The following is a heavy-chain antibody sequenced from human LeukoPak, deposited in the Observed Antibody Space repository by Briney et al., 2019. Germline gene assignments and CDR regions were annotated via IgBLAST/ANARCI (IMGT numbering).Heavy chain of an antibody. CDR2: IYYSGST. Sequence: SETLSLTCTVSGGPISSYYWSWIRQPPGKGLEWIGYIYYSGSTNYNPSLKSRVTISVDTSKNQFSLKLSSVTAADTAVYYCARDLRYYDSNSPDAFDIWGQGTMVTVSS. CDR3: ARDLRYYDSNSPDAFDI. D-gene: IGHD3-22*01. V-gene: IGHV4-59*01. J-gene: IGHJ3*02. CDR1: GGPISSYY.